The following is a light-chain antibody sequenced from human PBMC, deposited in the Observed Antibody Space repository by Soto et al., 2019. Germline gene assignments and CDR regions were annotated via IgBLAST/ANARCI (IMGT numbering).Light chain of an antibody. J-gene: IGLJ2*01. CDR3: SSHSSSSTLVV. Sequence: QSVLTQPASMSGSPGQSITISCTGTSSDVGGYNYVSWDRQHPGKAPKLMIYDVNNRPSGVSNRFSGSKSGNTASLTISGLQAEDEADYYCSSHSSSSTLVVFGGGTKVTVL. V-gene: IGLV2-14*03. CDR1: SSDVGGYNY. CDR2: DVN.